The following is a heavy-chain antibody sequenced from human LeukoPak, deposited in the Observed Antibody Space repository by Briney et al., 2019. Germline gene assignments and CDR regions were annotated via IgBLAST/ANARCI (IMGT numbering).Heavy chain of an antibody. CDR1: GGSISSGGYY. V-gene: IGHV4-30-2*01. D-gene: IGHD5-18*01. Sequence: TSQTLSLTCTVSGGSISSGGYYWSWIRQPPGKGLEWIGYIYHSGSTNYNPSLKSRVTISVDKSKNQFSLKLSSVTAADTAVYYCARVGGIVTAMAYWGQGTLVTVSS. CDR3: ARVGGIVTAMAY. CDR2: IYHSGST. J-gene: IGHJ4*02.